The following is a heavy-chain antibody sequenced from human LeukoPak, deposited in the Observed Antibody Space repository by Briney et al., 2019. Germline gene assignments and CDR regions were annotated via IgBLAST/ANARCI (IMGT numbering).Heavy chain of an antibody. CDR2: IYTSGST. CDR3: ARDRGIATTQPFDL. CDR1: GSSISNYY. V-gene: IGHV4-4*07. D-gene: IGHD6-13*01. Sequence: PSETLSLTCTVSGSSISNYYWSWIRQPAGKGLEWIGRIYTSGSTNYNPSLKSRVTISVDKSKNQFSLRLTSVTVADTAVYYCARDRGIATTQPFDLWGQGTLVTVSS. J-gene: IGHJ4*02.